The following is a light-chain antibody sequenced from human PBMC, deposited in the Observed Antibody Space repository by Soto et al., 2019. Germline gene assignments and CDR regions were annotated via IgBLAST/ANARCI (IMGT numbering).Light chain of an antibody. J-gene: IGKJ1*01. Sequence: DIHITQTPSSLSASVGDRVTITCRASQTLDTYLNWYQQKPGKAPKLLIYAASTLQSGVPSRFSGSGSGTDFTLTISSLQPEDFASYYCEQSYSTPRPFGQGTKVDIK. V-gene: IGKV1-39*01. CDR2: AAS. CDR1: QTLDTY. CDR3: EQSYSTPRP.